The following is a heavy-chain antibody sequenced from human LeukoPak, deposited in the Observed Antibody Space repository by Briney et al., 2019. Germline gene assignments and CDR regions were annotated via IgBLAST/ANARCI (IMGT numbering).Heavy chain of an antibody. Sequence: SETLSLTCTVSGGSISGYYWSWIRQPPGKGLEWIGYIYTSGGTNYNPSLKSRVTISVDTSKNQFSLKLSSMTAADTAVYYCARLFTDENYYYYYMDVWGKGTTVTVSS. CDR2: IYTSGGT. D-gene: IGHD3-3*01. CDR1: GGSISGYY. V-gene: IGHV4-4*09. J-gene: IGHJ6*03. CDR3: ARLFTDENYYYYYMDV.